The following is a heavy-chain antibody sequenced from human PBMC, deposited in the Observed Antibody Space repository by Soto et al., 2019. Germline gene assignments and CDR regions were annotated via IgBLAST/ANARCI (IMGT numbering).Heavy chain of an antibody. CDR1: GGTFSSYT. Sequence: GASVKVSCKASGGTFSSYTISWVRQAPGQGLEWMGRIIPILGIANYAQKFQGRVTITADKSTSTAYMELSSLRSEDTAVYYCASSDLFGKQWLETKDYWGQGTPVTVSS. V-gene: IGHV1-69*02. CDR2: IIPILGIA. CDR3: ASSDLFGKQWLETKDY. J-gene: IGHJ4*02. D-gene: IGHD6-19*01.